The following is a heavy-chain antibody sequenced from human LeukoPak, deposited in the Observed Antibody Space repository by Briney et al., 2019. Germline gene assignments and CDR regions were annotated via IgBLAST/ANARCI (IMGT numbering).Heavy chain of an antibody. CDR3: ARRPPMSAADNWLDP. CDR2: IDPNSGGT. CDR1: DYIFSGHF. D-gene: IGHD6-13*01. Sequence: GASVNVSCTASDYIFSGHFIHWVRQAPGQGLEWIGRIDPNSGGTSFAPKFQGRVTMTRDTSISTAYMEVTRLTSDDTAVYYCARRPPMSAADNWLDPWGQGTLVTVSS. J-gene: IGHJ5*02. V-gene: IGHV1-2*06.